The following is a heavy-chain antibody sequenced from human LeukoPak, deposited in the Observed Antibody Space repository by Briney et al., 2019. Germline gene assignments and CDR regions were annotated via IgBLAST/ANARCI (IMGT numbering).Heavy chain of an antibody. CDR2: IIPIFGTA. D-gene: IGHD1-26*01. V-gene: IGHV1-69*13. Sequence: GASVKVSCKASGGTFSSYAISWVRQAPGQGLEWMGGIIPIFGTANYAQKFQGRVTITADESTSTAYMELSSLRSEDTAVYYCASPLRSVGHYFDYWGQGTLVTVSS. J-gene: IGHJ4*02. CDR1: GGTFSSYA. CDR3: ASPLRSVGHYFDY.